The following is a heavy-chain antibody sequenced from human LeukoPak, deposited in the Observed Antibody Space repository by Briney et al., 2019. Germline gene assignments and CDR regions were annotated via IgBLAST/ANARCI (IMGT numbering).Heavy chain of an antibody. CDR3: AIAPVTTCRGAYCYPFDY. V-gene: IGHV3-23*01. Sequence: AVSLRLSGAASGFTLCSYAMGWVRQAPGKGLVWFSAISDSGNTYHADSVKGRVTISRDSSNNTQFLQMNRLRPEDAAVYYCAIAPVTTCRGAYCYPFDYWGQGTLVTVSS. J-gene: IGHJ4*02. CDR2: ISDSGNT. D-gene: IGHD2-21*01. CDR1: GFTLCSYA.